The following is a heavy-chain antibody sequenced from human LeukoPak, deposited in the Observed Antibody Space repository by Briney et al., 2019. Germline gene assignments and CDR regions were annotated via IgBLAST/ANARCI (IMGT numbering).Heavy chain of an antibody. V-gene: IGHV4-4*07. CDR2: IYTSGST. Sequence: PSETLSLTCTVSGGSISSYYWSWLRQPAGKGLEWIGRIYTSGSTNYNPSLKSRVTMPVDTSKNQFSLKLSSVTAADTAVYYCARAGATSYYYYYMDVWGKGTTVTVS. D-gene: IGHD1-26*01. J-gene: IGHJ6*03. CDR1: GGSISSYY. CDR3: ARAGATSYYYYYMDV.